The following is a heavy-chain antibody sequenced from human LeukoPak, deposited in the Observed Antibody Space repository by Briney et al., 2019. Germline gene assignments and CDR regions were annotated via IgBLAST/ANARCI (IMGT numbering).Heavy chain of an antibody. CDR2: ISYDGSNR. Sequence: GGSLRLSCAASGFTFSDYGIHWVRQAPGKGLEWVAVISYDGSNRYYADSVKGRFTISRDNSKNTLYLQINSLRAEDTAVYYCAKVIESGYSYGYGVDYWGQGTLVTVSS. J-gene: IGHJ4*02. V-gene: IGHV3-30*18. CDR1: GFTFSDYG. D-gene: IGHD5-18*01. CDR3: AKVIESGYSYGYGVDY.